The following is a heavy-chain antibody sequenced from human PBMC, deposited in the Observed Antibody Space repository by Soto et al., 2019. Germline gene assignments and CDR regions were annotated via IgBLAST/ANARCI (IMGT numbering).Heavy chain of an antibody. Sequence: GGSLRLSCSASGFTFSNYAMHWVRQAPGKGLDYVSVISTNGRSTYYADSVKGRFTISRDHSKSTLYLQMSSLRAEDTAVYYCVKALSESGGNPYFDYWGQGTLVPVSS. J-gene: IGHJ4*02. D-gene: IGHD2-15*01. CDR2: ISTNGRST. V-gene: IGHV3-64D*06. CDR1: GFTFSNYA. CDR3: VKALSESGGNPYFDY.